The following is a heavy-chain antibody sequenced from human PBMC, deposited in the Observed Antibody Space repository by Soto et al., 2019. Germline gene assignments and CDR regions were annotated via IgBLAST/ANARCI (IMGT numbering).Heavy chain of an antibody. CDR2: IWYDGSNK. D-gene: IGHD1-26*01. CDR1: GFTFSSYG. CDR3: ARAYSGSYFDY. Sequence: QVQLVESGGGVVQPGRSLRLSCAASGFTFSSYGMHWVRQAPGKGLEWVAVIWYDGSNKYYADSVKGRFTISRDNSKNTLYLQMNSLRAEDTAVYYCARAYSGSYFDYWGQGTLVTVSS. J-gene: IGHJ4*02. V-gene: IGHV3-33*01.